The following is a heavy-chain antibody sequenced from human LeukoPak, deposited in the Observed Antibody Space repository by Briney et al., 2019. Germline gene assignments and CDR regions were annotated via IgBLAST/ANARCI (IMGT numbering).Heavy chain of an antibody. CDR1: GFPFSFFE. Sequence: PGGSLRLSCAVSGFPFSFFEINWVRQAPGKGLEWVSNIASSGRTRYYADSVKGRFSISRDNAKNSLYLQMNTLRVEDTGVYYCALLAVASDFDYWGQGALVTVSS. D-gene: IGHD6-19*01. V-gene: IGHV3-48*03. CDR2: IASSGRTR. J-gene: IGHJ4*02. CDR3: ALLAVASDFDY.